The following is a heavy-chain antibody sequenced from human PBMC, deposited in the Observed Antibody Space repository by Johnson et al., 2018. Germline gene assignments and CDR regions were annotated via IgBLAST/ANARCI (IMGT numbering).Heavy chain of an antibody. J-gene: IGHJ5*02. V-gene: IGHV3-11*01. Sequence: QVQLVESGGGLVKPGGSLRLSCAASGFTFSDYYMSWIRQAPGKGLEWVSYISSSGSTIYYADSVKGRFTISRDNAKNALYLQMHRLRAEDTAVYYCARVGYYDFWSGGRQDWFDPWGQGTLVTVSS. CDR1: GFTFSDYY. CDR2: ISSSGSTI. D-gene: IGHD3-3*01. CDR3: ARVGYYDFWSGGRQDWFDP.